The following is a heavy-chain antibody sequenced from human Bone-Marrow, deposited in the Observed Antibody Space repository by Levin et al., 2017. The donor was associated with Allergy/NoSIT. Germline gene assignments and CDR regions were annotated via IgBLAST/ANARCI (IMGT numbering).Heavy chain of an antibody. V-gene: IGHV3-11*05. CDR1: GFTFSDYY. CDR3: ARVMVRRGGGGMDV. D-gene: IGHD3-10*01. Sequence: GESLKISCAASGFTFSDYYMSWIRQAPGKGLEWVSYISSSSSYTNYADSVKGRFTISRDNAKNSLYLQMNSLRAEDTAVYYCARVMVRRGGGGMDVWGQGTTVTVSS. CDR2: ISSSSSYT. J-gene: IGHJ6*02.